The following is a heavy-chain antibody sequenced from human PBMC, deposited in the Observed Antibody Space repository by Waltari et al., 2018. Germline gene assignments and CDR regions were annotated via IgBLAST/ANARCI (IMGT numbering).Heavy chain of an antibody. CDR2: IRSKANSYAT. D-gene: IGHD3-3*01. J-gene: IGHJ4*02. Sequence: EVQLVASGGGLVPPGGSLKLSCEASGFTLSGYAMHWVRPASGKGPAWVGRIRSKANSYATAYAASVKGRFTISRDDSKNTAYLQMNSLKTEDTAVYYCTRQGFRFLEWFADYWGQGTLVTVSS. V-gene: IGHV3-73*01. CDR3: TRQGFRFLEWFADY. CDR1: GFTLSGYA.